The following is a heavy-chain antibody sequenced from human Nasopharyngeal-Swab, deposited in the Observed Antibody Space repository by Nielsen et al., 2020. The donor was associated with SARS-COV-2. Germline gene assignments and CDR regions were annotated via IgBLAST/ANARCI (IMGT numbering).Heavy chain of an antibody. J-gene: IGHJ3*02. CDR2: INHSGST. CDR3: ARATYYDYVWGSYRPGAFDI. Sequence: WIRQPPGKGLEWIGEINHSGSTNYNPSLKSRVTISVDTSKNQFSLKLSSVTAADTAVYYCARATYYDYVWGSYRPGAFDIWGQGTRVTVSS. V-gene: IGHV4-34*01. D-gene: IGHD3-16*02.